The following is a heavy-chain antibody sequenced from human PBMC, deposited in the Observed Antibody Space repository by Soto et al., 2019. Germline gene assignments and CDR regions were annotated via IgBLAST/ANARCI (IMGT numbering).Heavy chain of an antibody. CDR3: ARGNWDYYYYGMDV. J-gene: IGHJ6*02. CDR1: GYSFSTYW. Sequence: GESLKISCKASGYSFSTYWIGWVRQMPGKGPEWMGIIYPGDSDTKYSPSLQGQVTISADTTISTAYMELSRLRSDDTAVYYCARGNWDYYYYGMDVWGQGTTVTVSS. D-gene: IGHD7-27*01. CDR2: IYPGDSDT. V-gene: IGHV5-51*01.